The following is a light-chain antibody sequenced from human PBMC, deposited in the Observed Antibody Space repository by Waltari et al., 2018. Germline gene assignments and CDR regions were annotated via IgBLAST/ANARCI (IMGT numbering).Light chain of an antibody. CDR3: MQGTHPMYT. CDR2: KVS. CDR1: QSLVHSDGNTY. V-gene: IGKV2-30*02. Sequence: DVVMTQSPLSLPVTLGQPASISCRSSQSLVHSDGNTYLNWFQQRPGQSPRRLIYKVSNRDSGVPDRFSGSGSGTDFTLKISRVEAEDVGVYFCMQGTHPMYTFGQGTNLEIK. J-gene: IGKJ2*01.